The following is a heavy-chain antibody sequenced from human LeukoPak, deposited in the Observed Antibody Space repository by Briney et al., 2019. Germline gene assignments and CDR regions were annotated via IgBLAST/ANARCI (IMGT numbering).Heavy chain of an antibody. CDR1: GGSFSGYY. D-gene: IGHD6-13*01. J-gene: IGHJ5*02. CDR3: ARGLGIAAAGQFDP. Sequence: PSETLSLTCAVYGGSFSGYYWSWIRQPPGKGLEWIGEINHSGSTNYNPSLKSRVTISVDTSKNQFSLKLSSVTAADTAVYYCARGLGIAAAGQFDPWGQGTLVTVSS. V-gene: IGHV4-34*01. CDR2: INHSGST.